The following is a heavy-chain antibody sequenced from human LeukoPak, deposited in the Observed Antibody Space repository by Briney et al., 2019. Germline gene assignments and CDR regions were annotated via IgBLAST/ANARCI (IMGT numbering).Heavy chain of an antibody. J-gene: IGHJ4*02. CDR3: ASRTRSYYGLRD. CDR1: GFTFSSYG. V-gene: IGHV3-33*01. D-gene: IGHD3-10*01. CDR2: IWYDGSNK. Sequence: PGGSLRLSCAASGFTFSSYGMHWVRQAPGKGLEWVAVIWYDGSNKYYADSVKGRFTISRDNSKNTLYLQMNSLRAEDTAVYYCASRTRSYYGLRDWGQGTLVTVSS.